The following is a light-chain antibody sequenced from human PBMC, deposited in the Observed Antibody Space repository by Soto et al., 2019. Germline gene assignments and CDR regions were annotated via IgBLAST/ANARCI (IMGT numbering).Light chain of an antibody. CDR3: HQRQSWPRT. CDR2: QTS. CDR1: QSVSSN. Sequence: EIVLTQSPGTLSLSPGERATLSCLASQSVSSNLAWYQQKPGQAPRLLIYQTSIRAAGIPARFSASGSGTDFTLTISDVQPEDFALYYCHQRQSWPRTFGQGTKVDI. V-gene: IGKV3-11*01. J-gene: IGKJ1*01.